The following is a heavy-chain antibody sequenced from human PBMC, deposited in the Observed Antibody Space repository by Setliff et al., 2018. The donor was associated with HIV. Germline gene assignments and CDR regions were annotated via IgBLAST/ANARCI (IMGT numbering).Heavy chain of an antibody. J-gene: IGHJ4*02. CDR2: INAGNGNT. CDR3: ARDKGIREAASLDY. V-gene: IGHV1-3*01. CDR1: GYTFTSYA. Sequence: GASVKVSCKASGYTFTSYAMHWVRQAPGQRLEWMGWINAGNGNTKYSQKFQGRVTITRDESTATAYIELSSLTSQDTAVYNCARDKGIREAASLDYWGQGSLVTVSS. D-gene: IGHD6-13*01.